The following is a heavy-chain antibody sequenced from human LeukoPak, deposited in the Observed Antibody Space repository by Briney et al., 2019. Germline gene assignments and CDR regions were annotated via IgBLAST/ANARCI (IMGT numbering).Heavy chain of an antibody. CDR1: GYTFTSYD. Sequence: GASVKVSCKASGYTFTSYDINWVRQATGQGLEWMGWMNPNSGNTGYAQKFQGRVTMTRNTSISTAYMELSSLRSEDTAVYYCASPSAGTVTEGYYYGMDVWGQGTTVTVSS. J-gene: IGHJ6*02. D-gene: IGHD4-11*01. CDR3: ASPSAGTVTEGYYYGMDV. CDR2: MNPNSGNT. V-gene: IGHV1-8*01.